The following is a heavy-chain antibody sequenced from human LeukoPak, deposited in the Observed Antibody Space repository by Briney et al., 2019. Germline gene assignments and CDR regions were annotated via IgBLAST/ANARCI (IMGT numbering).Heavy chain of an antibody. V-gene: IGHV3-74*01. CDR3: ARDLGQYYDTSDNWFDP. CDR1: GFTFSNYW. D-gene: IGHD3-22*01. CDR2: SNSDGINT. Sequence: GGSLRLSCAASGFTFSNYWMHWVRQAPWKGLVFVSRSNSDGINTSYADSVKGRFTISRDNAKSTLNLQMNSLRAEDTAVYYCARDLGQYYDTSDNWFDPWGQGTLVTVSS. J-gene: IGHJ5*02.